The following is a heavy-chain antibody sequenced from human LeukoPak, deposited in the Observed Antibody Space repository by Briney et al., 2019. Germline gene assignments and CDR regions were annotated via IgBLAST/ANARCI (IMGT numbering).Heavy chain of an antibody. CDR1: GFTFSSYS. V-gene: IGHV3-21*01. CDR3: ARDHDDILTGTKGAFDI. Sequence: PGGSLRLSCAASGFTFSSYSMKWVRQAPGKGLEWVASISSSSSYIYYADSVKDRFTISRDNAKNSLYLQMNSLRAEDTAVYYCARDHDDILTGTKGAFDIWGQGTMVTVSS. D-gene: IGHD3-9*01. J-gene: IGHJ3*02. CDR2: ISSSSSYI.